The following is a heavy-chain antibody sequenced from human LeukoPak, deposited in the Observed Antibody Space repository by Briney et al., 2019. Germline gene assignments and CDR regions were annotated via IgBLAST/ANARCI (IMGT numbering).Heavy chain of an antibody. V-gene: IGHV3-20*01. CDR3: ARVISGYGRNWFDP. CDR1: GFTFDDCG. J-gene: IGHJ5*02. Sequence: GGSLRLSCAASGFTFDDCGMSWVRQAPGKGLEWVSGINWNGGSTGYADSVKGRFTISRDNAKNSLYLQMNSLRAEDTALYHCARVISGYGRNWFDPWGQGTLVTVSS. D-gene: IGHD5-12*01. CDR2: INWNGGST.